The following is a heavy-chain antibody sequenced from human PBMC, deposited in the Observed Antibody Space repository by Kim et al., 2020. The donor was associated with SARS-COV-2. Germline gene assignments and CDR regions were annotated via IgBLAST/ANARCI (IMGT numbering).Heavy chain of an antibody. CDR2: IRSKAYGGTT. J-gene: IGHJ6*03. Sequence: GGSLILSCTASGFTFGDYAMSWVRQAPGKGLEWVGFIRSKAYGGTTEYAASVKGRFTISRDDSKSIAYLQMNSLKTEDIAVYYCTRYAPETAAGYYYYMDVWGKGTTVTVSS. CDR3: TRYAPETAAGYYYYMDV. CDR1: GFTFGDYA. V-gene: IGHV3-49*04. D-gene: IGHD2-2*01.